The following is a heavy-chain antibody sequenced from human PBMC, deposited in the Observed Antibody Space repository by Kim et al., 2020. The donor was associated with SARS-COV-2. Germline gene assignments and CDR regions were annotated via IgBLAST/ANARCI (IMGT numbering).Heavy chain of an antibody. Sequence: SETLSLTCTVSSASISNSDDYYWGWIRQPPRTGLQWIGSIYYSGRTYSNPSLKSRMTMSVDTSTNQFSLKVASVTAADTAVYYCARVSSGGLEILAGSGDFDAWGQGILVTVSS. CDR2: IYYSGRT. CDR1: SASISNSDDYY. J-gene: IGHJ4*02. CDR3: ARVSSGGLEILAGSGDFDA. D-gene: IGHD3-9*01. V-gene: IGHV4-39*02.